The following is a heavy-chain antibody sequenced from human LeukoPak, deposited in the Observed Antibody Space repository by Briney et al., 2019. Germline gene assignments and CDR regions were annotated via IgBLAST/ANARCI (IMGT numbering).Heavy chain of an antibody. V-gene: IGHV4-34*01. CDR2: INHSGST. J-gene: IGHJ4*02. CDR3: ARRIAARSKGILDY. Sequence: NTSETLSLTCAVYGGSFSGYYWSWIRQPPGKGLEWIGEINHSGSTNHNPSLKSRVTISVDTSKNQFSLKLSSVTAADTAVYYCARRIAARSKGILDYWGQGTLVTVSS. CDR1: GGSFSGYY. D-gene: IGHD6-6*01.